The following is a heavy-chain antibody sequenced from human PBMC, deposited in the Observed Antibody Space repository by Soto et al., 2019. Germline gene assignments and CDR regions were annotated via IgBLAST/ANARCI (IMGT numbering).Heavy chain of an antibody. CDR1: GFTLSSYS. CDR3: ARGLPRYCSGGSCYLDSS. CDR2: ISGSGSTI. D-gene: IGHD2-15*01. V-gene: IGHV3-48*02. J-gene: IGHJ4*02. Sequence: GGSLSLSCTASGFTLSSYSMNWVRQGPGKGLEWVSYISGSGSTIYYADYVKGRFTISRDNAKSSLFLQMNSLRDEDTAVYYCARGLPRYCSGGSCYLDSSWGQGTLVTVSS.